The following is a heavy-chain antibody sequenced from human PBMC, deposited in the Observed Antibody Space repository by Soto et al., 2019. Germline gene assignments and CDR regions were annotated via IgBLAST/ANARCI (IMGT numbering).Heavy chain of an antibody. CDR3: ARERRYSYGPYYGMYV. Sequence: QVQLQESGPGLVKPSQTLSLTCTVSGGSISSGGYYWSWIRQHTGKGLEWIGYIYYSGSTYYNPSLKSLVTISVDTSKNQFSLKLSSVTAADTAVYYCARERRYSYGPYYGMYVWGQGTTVTVSS. J-gene: IGHJ6*02. CDR1: GGSISSGGYY. CDR2: IYYSGST. D-gene: IGHD5-18*01. V-gene: IGHV4-31*01.